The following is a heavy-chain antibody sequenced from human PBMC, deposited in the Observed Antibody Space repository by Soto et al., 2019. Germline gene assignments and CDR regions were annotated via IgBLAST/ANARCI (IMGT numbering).Heavy chain of an antibody. CDR3: VRGSAAIMWPTIIQWSHP. Sequence: GESLKISCVASGFDFRSYGMHWIRQAPGKGPQWVAVIWYDGSLDYYEDSVKGRFTVTRDNSNKTLFLQMNNLRVDDTAVYFCVRGSAAIMWPTIIQWSHPWRQGPLVT. CDR1: GFDFRSYG. D-gene: IGHD3-3*01. V-gene: IGHV3-33*01. J-gene: IGHJ5*02. CDR2: IWYDGSLD.